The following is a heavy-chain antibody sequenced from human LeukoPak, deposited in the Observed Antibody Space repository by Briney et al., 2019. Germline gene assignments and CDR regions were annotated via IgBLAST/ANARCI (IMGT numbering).Heavy chain of an antibody. CDR1: EFIFSGYW. CDR2: IKQDGSEK. CDR3: ARDGFVGAADY. D-gene: IGHD6-13*01. J-gene: IGHJ4*02. Sequence: QAGGSLRLSCAASEFIFSGYWMNWVRQAPGKGLEWVANIKQDGSEKQHVDSVRGRFTISRDNAKNSLYLQMNSLRVEDTAVYYCARDGFVGAADYWGQGTLVTVSS. V-gene: IGHV3-7*01.